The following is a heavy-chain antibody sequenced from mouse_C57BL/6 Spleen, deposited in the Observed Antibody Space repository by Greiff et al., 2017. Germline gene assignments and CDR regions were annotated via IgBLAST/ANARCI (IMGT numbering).Heavy chain of an antibody. J-gene: IGHJ1*03. D-gene: IGHD2-3*01. V-gene: IGHV1-61*01. CDR2: IYPSDSET. CDR1: GYTFTSYW. Sequence: QVQLQQPGAELVRPGSSVKLSCKASGYTFTSYWMDWVKQRPGQGLEWIGNIYPSDSETHYNQKFKDKATLTVDKSSSTAYMQLSSLTSEDSAVYYCATPNYDGYYGGWYFDVWGTGTTVTVSS. CDR3: ATPNYDGYYGGWYFDV.